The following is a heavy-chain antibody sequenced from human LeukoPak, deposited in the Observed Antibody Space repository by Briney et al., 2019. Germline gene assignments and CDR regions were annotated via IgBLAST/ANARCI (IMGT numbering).Heavy chain of an antibody. CDR3: ARGYSGSYFFDY. J-gene: IGHJ4*02. V-gene: IGHV3-11*01. CDR1: GFTFSDYY. D-gene: IGHD1-26*01. CDR2: ISSNHKTI. Sequence: GGPLRLSCAASGFTFSDYYMSWIRQAPGKGLEWVSYISSNHKTIYYAASVKDRFTISRDNANNSLFLQMNSLTAEDTAIYYCARGYSGSYFFDYWGQGILVTVSS.